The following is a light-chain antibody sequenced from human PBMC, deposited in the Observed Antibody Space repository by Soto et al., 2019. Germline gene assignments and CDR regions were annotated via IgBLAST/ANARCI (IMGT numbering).Light chain of an antibody. V-gene: IGKV1-5*03. Sequence: DVQMTQSPARLCASLGDRVTIACRASQSISSWLAWYQQKPGKAPKLLIYKASSLESGVPSRFSGRGSGTEFTLTISSLQPDDVAPYYCQQYNSYSRTFGQGTKVDIK. CDR2: KAS. J-gene: IGKJ1*01. CDR3: QQYNSYSRT. CDR1: QSISSW.